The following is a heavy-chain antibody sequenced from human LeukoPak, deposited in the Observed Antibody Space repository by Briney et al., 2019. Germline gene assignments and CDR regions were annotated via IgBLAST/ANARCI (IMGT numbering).Heavy chain of an antibody. CDR3: ARVRRYSNNWYSDY. CDR2: IYYSGST. D-gene: IGHD6-13*01. V-gene: IGHV4-39*07. J-gene: IGHJ4*02. Sequence: SETLSLTCTVSGGSISSSSYYWGWIRQPPGKGLEWIGSIYYSGSTYYNPSLKSRVTISVDTSKNQFSLKLSSVTAADTAVYYCARVRRYSNNWYSDYWGQGTLVTVSS. CDR1: GGSISSSSYY.